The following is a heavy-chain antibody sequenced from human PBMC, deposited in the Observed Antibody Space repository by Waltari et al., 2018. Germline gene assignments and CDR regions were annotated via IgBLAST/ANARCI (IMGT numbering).Heavy chain of an antibody. J-gene: IGHJ4*02. CDR3: ARAGSTLIWGVAE. D-gene: IGHD2-2*01. CDR2: VNPNGGST. CDR1: GYTFTDFY. V-gene: IGHV1-46*04. Sequence: QVQLVQSGAEVKKPGASVKVSCKASGYTFTDFYMHWVRQAPGQGLEWMGRVNPNGGSTTDAQKLQDRVTMTRDTSTSTVYMELSSLRSEDTAVYYCARAGSTLIWGVAEWGQGTLVTVSS.